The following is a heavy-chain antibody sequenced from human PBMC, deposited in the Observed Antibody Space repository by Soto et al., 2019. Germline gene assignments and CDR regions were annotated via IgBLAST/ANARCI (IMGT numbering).Heavy chain of an antibody. CDR3: AKDMRPTVTTWGFDY. CDR1: GFTFDDYA. Sequence: EVQLVESGGGLVQPGRSLRLSCAASGFTFDDYAMHWVRQAPGKGLEWVSGISWNSGSIGYADSVKGRLTISRDNAKNSLYLQMNSLRAEDTALYYCAKDMRPTVTTWGFDYWGQGTLVTVSS. CDR2: ISWNSGSI. V-gene: IGHV3-9*01. J-gene: IGHJ4*02. D-gene: IGHD4-17*01.